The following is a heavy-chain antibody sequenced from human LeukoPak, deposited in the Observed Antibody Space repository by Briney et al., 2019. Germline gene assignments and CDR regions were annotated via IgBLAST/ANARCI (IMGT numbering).Heavy chain of an antibody. CDR3: ARMRPSYYFDY. J-gene: IGHJ4*02. CDR1: GFTFSTYW. V-gene: IGHV3-7*01. Sequence: PGGSLSLSCEASGFTFSTYWMSWVRQAPGKGLEWVANIRQDGSDKYFVDSVKGPFTISRDNAKNSVHLQMNSLGAEDTAVYYCARMRPSYYFDYWGQGTLVTVSS. CDR2: IRQDGSDK.